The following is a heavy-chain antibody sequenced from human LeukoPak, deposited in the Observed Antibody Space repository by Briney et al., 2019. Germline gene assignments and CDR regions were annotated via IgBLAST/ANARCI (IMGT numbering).Heavy chain of an antibody. CDR3: ARGGGLDV. CDR2: INHNGNVN. CDR1: GFTFSSYW. V-gene: IGHV3-7*03. J-gene: IGHJ6*02. D-gene: IGHD3-16*01. Sequence: GGSLRLSCAASGFTFSSYWMNWARQAPGKGLEWVASINHNGNVNYYVDSEKGRFTISRDNAKNSLYLQMSNLRAEDTAVYFCARGGGLDVWGQGVTVTVSS.